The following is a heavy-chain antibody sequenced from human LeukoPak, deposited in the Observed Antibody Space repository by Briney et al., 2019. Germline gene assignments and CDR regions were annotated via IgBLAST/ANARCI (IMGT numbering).Heavy chain of an antibody. CDR2: IEKNAGGA. J-gene: IGHJ4*02. CDR1: GFTFSDFA. V-gene: IGHV3-23*01. D-gene: IGHD1-26*01. CDR3: AKQEGALIENWCFDH. Sequence: PGGSLRLSCAASGFTFSDFAMSWVRLAPGKGLDWVSRIEKNAGGAYYADSVKGRFTVSRDNSKNTLYLQMSSLRVEDTALYYCAKQEGALIENWCFDHWGLGTLVTVSS.